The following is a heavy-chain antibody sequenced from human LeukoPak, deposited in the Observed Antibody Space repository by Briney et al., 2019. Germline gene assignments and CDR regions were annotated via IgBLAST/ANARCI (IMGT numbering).Heavy chain of an antibody. D-gene: IGHD3-22*01. J-gene: IGHJ3*02. Sequence: GGSLRLSCAASGFTVSTNYMSWVRQAPGKGLEWVSVIYSDGSTYYADSVKGRFTISRDNSINTLYLKMISLRAEDTAVYYCARGGPWGPFYYDSSGYKGALDIWGQGTMVTVSS. CDR1: GFTVSTNY. V-gene: IGHV3-53*01. CDR3: ARGGPWGPFYYDSSGYKGALDI. CDR2: IYSDGST.